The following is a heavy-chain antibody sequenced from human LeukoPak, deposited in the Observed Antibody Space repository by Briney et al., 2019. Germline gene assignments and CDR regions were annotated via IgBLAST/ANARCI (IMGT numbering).Heavy chain of an antibody. CDR2: TYYRSTWYN. D-gene: IGHD1-26*01. V-gene: IGHV6-1*01. J-gene: IGHJ3*02. Sequence: SQTLSLTCAISGDSVSSNSAGWSWIRQSPARGLEWLARTYYRSTWYNDYAVSVKSRITVNPDTSKNQFSLQLNSVTPEDTAVYYCARYTSSFDAFDIWGPGTMGPVSS. CDR1: GDSVSSNSAG. CDR3: ARYTSSFDAFDI.